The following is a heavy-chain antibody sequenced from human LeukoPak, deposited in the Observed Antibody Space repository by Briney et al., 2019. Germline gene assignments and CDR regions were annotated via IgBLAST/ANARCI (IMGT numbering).Heavy chain of an antibody. Sequence: SQTLSLTCAISGDSVSSNSATWNWIRQSPARGLEWLGRTYYRSEWYTDYAISVKSRGTIIPDTSKNQVSLQLNSVTPEDTAVYYCATGYGGHKVSFDYWGQGTLVTVSS. V-gene: IGHV6-1*01. CDR3: ATGYGGHKVSFDY. CDR2: TYYRSEWYT. CDR1: GDSVSSNSAT. D-gene: IGHD4-23*01. J-gene: IGHJ4*02.